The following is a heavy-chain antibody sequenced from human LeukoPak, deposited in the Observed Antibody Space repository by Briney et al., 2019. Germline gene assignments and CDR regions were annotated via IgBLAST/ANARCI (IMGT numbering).Heavy chain of an antibody. J-gene: IGHJ6*04. CDR3: AREMHTTMVRGVIRYYGMDV. CDR2: IIPIFGTA. Sequence: GASVKVSCKASGGTFSSYAISWVRQAPGQGLEWMGGIIPIFGTANYAQKFQGRVTITADKSTSTAYMELSSLRSEDTAVYYCAREMHTTMVRGVIRYYGMDVWGEGTTVTASS. V-gene: IGHV1-69*06. D-gene: IGHD3-10*01. CDR1: GGTFSSYA.